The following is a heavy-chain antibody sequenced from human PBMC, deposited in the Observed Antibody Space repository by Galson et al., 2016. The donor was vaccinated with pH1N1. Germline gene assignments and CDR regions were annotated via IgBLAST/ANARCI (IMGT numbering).Heavy chain of an antibody. D-gene: IGHD1-1*01. Sequence: SLRLSCAASGFTFSSSDMNWVRQAPGRGLEWLSYISSSGSNIHYADSVRGRFTISRGNAKKSLYLQMNSLTAEDTAIYYCARRGESTTLVGDHFDYWGQGTLVTVSS. CDR3: ARRGESTTLVGDHFDY. V-gene: IGHV3-48*03. J-gene: IGHJ4*02. CDR2: ISSSGSNI. CDR1: GFTFSSSD.